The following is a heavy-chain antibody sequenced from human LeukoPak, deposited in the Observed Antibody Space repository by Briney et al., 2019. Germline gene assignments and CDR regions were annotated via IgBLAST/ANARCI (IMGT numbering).Heavy chain of an antibody. D-gene: IGHD2-21*01. CDR3: AKEVSIISRGLDY. J-gene: IGHJ4*02. CDR1: GFTFSDYY. V-gene: IGHV3-11*01. Sequence: GGSLRLSCAASGFTFSDYYMSWIRQAPGKGLECVSYISSSGNTTYHADSVKGRFTISRDNAKNSLYLQMSSLRAEDTAVYYCAKEVSIISRGLDYWGQGILVTVSS. CDR2: ISSSGNTT.